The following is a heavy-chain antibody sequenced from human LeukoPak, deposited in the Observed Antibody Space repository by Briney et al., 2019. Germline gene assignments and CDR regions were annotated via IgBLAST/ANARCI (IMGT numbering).Heavy chain of an antibody. CDR1: GFTFSNAW. D-gene: IGHD1-26*01. J-gene: IGHJ4*02. CDR2: IKSKTDGGTT. V-gene: IGHV3-15*07. CDR3: TTYTAYSGSYRTDY. Sequence: GGSLRLSRAASGFTFSNAWMNWVRQAPGKGLEWVGRIKSKTDGGTTDYAAPVKGRFTISRDDSKNTLYLQMNSLKTEDTAVYYCTTYTAYSGSYRTDYWGQGTLVTVSS.